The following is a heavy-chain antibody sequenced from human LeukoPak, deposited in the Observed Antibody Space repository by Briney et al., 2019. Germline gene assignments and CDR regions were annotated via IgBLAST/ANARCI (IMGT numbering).Heavy chain of an antibody. Sequence: SVKVSCKASGGTFSSYAISWVRQAPGQGLEWMGRIIPIFGTANYAQKFQGRVTITTDESTSTAYMELSSLRSEDTAVYYCAREYSSSYYFDYWGQRTLVTVSS. D-gene: IGHD6-6*01. CDR2: IIPIFGTA. CDR3: AREYSSSYYFDY. J-gene: IGHJ4*02. V-gene: IGHV1-69*05. CDR1: GGTFSSYA.